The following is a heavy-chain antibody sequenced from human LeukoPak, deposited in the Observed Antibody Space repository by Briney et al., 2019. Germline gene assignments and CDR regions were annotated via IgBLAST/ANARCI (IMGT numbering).Heavy chain of an antibody. CDR1: GGSISSDNW. CDR2: IYHSGST. CDR3: ARHEYCSSTSCQGHFDY. J-gene: IGHJ4*02. D-gene: IGHD2-2*01. V-gene: IGHV4-4*02. Sequence: PSETLSLTCAVSGGSISSDNWWSWVRQPPGKGLEWIGEIYHSGSTNYNPSLQSRVTISVDKSNNHFSLRLTSVTAADTAVYYCARHEYCSSTSCQGHFDYWGQGTLVTVSS.